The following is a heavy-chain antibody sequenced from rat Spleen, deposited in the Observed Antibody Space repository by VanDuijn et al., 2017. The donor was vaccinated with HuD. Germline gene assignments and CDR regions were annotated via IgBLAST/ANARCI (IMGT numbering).Heavy chain of an antibody. CDR2: ISYDGSIT. D-gene: IGHD1-5*01. Sequence: EVQLVESGGGFVQPGGSLKLSCAASGFTFRNYGMAWVCQTPTKGLEWVATISYDGSITYYRDSVKGRFTISRDTAQNILYLQMNSPRSEDTATYYCARHGIGTTPFDYWGRGALVTVSS. CDR1: GFTFRNYG. J-gene: IGHJ3*01. CDR3: ARHGIGTTPFDY. V-gene: IGHV5-29*01.